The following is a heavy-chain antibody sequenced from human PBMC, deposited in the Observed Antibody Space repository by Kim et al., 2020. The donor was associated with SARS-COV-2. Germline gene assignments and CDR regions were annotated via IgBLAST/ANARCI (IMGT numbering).Heavy chain of an antibody. CDR2: IIPILGIA. Sequence: SVKVSCKASGGTFSSYAISWVRQAPGQGLEWMGRIIPILGIANYAQKFQGRVTITADKSTSTAYMELSSLRSEDTAVYYCARAYVRYYGSGSYHPYYFDYWGQGTLVTVSS. CDR3: ARAYVRYYGSGSYHPYYFDY. V-gene: IGHV1-69*04. D-gene: IGHD3-10*01. J-gene: IGHJ4*02. CDR1: GGTFSSYA.